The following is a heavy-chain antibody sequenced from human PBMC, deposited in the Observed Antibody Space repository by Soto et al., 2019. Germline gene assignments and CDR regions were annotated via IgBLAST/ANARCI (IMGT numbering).Heavy chain of an antibody. Sequence: GGSLRLSCAASGFIFSTYTINWVRQAPRKGLEWVASISSSSRDIFYADSVKARFTISRDNANSSVDLQMNSLRVGDTAIYYCARGSWGGDGIDVWGQGTTVTVSS. D-gene: IGHD3-16*01. V-gene: IGHV3-21*01. CDR2: ISSSSRDI. CDR1: GFIFSTYT. J-gene: IGHJ6*02. CDR3: ARGSWGGDGIDV.